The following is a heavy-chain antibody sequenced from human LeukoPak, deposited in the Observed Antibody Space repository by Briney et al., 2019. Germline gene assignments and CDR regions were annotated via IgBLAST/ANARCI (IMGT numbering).Heavy chain of an antibody. CDR3: ARTNFLYCSSSTCLFDY. CDR2: INPNDGDT. V-gene: IGHV1-2*02. J-gene: IGHJ4*02. CDR1: GYTFTDYY. Sequence: ASVKVSCKASGYTFTDYYMHWVRQAPGQGFEWMGWINPNDGDTNYAQKFQGRVTMTRDTSISTAHMEVSRLRSDDTAVYYCARTNFLYCSSSTCLFDYWGQGSLVTVSS. D-gene: IGHD2-2*01.